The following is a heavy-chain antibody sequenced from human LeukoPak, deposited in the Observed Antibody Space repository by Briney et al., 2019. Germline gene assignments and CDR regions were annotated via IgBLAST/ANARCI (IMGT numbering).Heavy chain of an antibody. V-gene: IGHV1-18*01. CDR3: ARNLYYYDSSGYYGCEY. CDR2: ISAYNGNT. CDR1: GYTFTSYG. Sequence: ASVKVSCKASGYTFTSYGISWVRQAPGQGLEWMGWISAYNGNTNYAQKLQGRVTMTTDTSTSTAYMELRSLRSDDTAVYYCARNLYYYDSSGYYGCEYWGQGTLVTVSS. J-gene: IGHJ4*02. D-gene: IGHD3-22*01.